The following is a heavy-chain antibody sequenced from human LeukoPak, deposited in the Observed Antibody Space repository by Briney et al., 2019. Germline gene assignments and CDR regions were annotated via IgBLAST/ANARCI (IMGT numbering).Heavy chain of an antibody. CDR3: ARDFDILTGYHQILDDY. J-gene: IGHJ4*02. CDR2: INPNSGGT. Sequence: GASVKVSCKASGYTFTGYYMHWVRQAPEQGLEWMGWINPNSGGTNYAQKFQGRVTMTRDTSISTAYMELSRLRSDDTAVYYCARDFDILTGYHQILDDYWGQGTLVTVSS. D-gene: IGHD3-9*01. V-gene: IGHV1-2*02. CDR1: GYTFTGYY.